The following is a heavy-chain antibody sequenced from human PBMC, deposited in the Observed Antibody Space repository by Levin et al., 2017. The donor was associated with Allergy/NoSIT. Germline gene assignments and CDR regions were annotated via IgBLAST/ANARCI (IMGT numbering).Heavy chain of an antibody. CDR3: ARRQQLAQRPYFFDY. Sequence: SETLSLTCAVYGGSFSDYYWSWIRQPPGKGLEWIGEIKHSGSTNYNPSPKSRVTISVDTSKNQFSLKLSSVTAADTAVYYCARRQQLAQRPYFFDYWGQGILVTVSS. V-gene: IGHV4-34*01. CDR1: GGSFSDYY. CDR2: IKHSGST. D-gene: IGHD6-13*01. J-gene: IGHJ4*02.